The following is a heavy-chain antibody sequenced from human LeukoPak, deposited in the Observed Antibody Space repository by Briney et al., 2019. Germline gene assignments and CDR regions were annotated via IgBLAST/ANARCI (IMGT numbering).Heavy chain of an antibody. D-gene: IGHD5-18*01. CDR3: ARLRYGGFDP. J-gene: IGHJ5*02. CDR2: IKYERSEK. CDR1: GFTFTSYW. V-gene: IGHV3-7*01. Sequence: GGSLRLSCAASGFTFTSYWMSWVRRAPGKGLEWVANIKYERSEKYYVDSVKGRFTISRDNAKNALYLQMNSLRAEDTAVYYCARLRYGGFDPWGQGTLVTVSS.